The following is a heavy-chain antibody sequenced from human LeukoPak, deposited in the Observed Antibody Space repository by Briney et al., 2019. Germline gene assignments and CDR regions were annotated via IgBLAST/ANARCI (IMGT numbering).Heavy chain of an antibody. D-gene: IGHD3-10*01. Sequence: SETLSLTCTVSGGSISTSSYYWGWVRQPPGKGLEWIGRIYTSGSTNYNPSLKSRVTMSVDTSKNQFSLKLSSVTAADTAVYYCARDVYYYGSGSYYRTYYFDYWGQGTLVTVSS. J-gene: IGHJ4*02. CDR2: IYTSGST. CDR3: ARDVYYYGSGSYYRTYYFDY. CDR1: GGSISTSSYY. V-gene: IGHV4-39*07.